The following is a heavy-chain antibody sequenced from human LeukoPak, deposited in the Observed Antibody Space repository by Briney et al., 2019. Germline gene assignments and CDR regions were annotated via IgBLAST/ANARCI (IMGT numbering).Heavy chain of an antibody. V-gene: IGHV3-11*01. CDR2: ISGSGSTI. J-gene: IGHJ5*02. Sequence: GGSLRLSCAASGFTFSDYYMSWIRQAPGKGLEWVSYISGSGSTIYYADSVKGRFTISRDNAKNSLYLQMNSLRAEDTAVYYCARASSQYYYGSGKNNWFDPWGQGTLVTVSS. D-gene: IGHD3-10*01. CDR1: GFTFSDYY. CDR3: ARASSQYYYGSGKNNWFDP.